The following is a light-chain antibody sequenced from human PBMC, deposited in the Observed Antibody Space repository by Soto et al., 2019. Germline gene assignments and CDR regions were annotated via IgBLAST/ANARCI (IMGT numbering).Light chain of an antibody. CDR1: QGISSY. CDR2: AAS. V-gene: IGKV1-8*01. J-gene: IGKJ4*01. Sequence: AIRMTQSPSSLSASTGDRVTITCRASQGISSYLAWYQQKPGKAPKLLIYAASTLQSGVPSRFSGSGSGTDFTLTISCLQSEDFATYYCQQFDTLPPTFGGGTKVDIK. CDR3: QQFDTLPPT.